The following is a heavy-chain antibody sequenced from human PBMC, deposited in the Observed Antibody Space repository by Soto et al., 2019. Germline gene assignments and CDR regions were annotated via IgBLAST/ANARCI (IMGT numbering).Heavy chain of an antibody. Sequence: GGSLRLSCAASGFTFTSHAMHWVRQTPGKGLEWVAAISYDEVDKKYASSVKGRFTISRDNSKNTLYLQMNSLRAEDTAVYYCAKVNYYDSPGGAFDIWGQGTMVTVSS. V-gene: IGHV3-30*18. CDR2: ISYDEVDK. CDR3: AKVNYYDSPGGAFDI. D-gene: IGHD3-22*01. CDR1: GFTFTSHA. J-gene: IGHJ3*02.